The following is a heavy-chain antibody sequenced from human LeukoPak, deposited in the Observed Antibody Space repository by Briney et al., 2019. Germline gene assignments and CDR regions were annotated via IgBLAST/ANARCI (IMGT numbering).Heavy chain of an antibody. J-gene: IGHJ4*02. CDR3: AGYLRYFDWLLPRFDY. CDR2: IIPIFGTA. V-gene: IGHV1-69*13. D-gene: IGHD3-9*01. CDR1: GGTFSSYA. Sequence: GASVKVSCKASGGTFSSYAISWVRQAPGQGLEWMGGIIPIFGTANYAQKFQGRVTSTADESTSTAYMELSSLRSEDMAVYYCAGYLRYFDWLLPRFDYWGQGTLVTVSS.